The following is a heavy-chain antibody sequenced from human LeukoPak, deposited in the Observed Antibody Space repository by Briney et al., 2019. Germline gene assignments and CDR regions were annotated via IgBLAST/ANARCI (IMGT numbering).Heavy chain of an antibody. CDR2: INHSGST. J-gene: IGHJ6*03. Sequence: SETLSLTCAVYGGSFSGYYWSWIRQPPGKGLEWIGEINHSGSTNYSPSLKSRVTISVDTSKNQFSLKLSSVTAADTAVYYCARGGAVYCSGGSCYSDGLRRYYYYYMDVWGKGTTVTVSS. D-gene: IGHD2-15*01. CDR1: GGSFSGYY. V-gene: IGHV4-34*01. CDR3: ARGGAVYCSGGSCYSDGLRRYYYYYMDV.